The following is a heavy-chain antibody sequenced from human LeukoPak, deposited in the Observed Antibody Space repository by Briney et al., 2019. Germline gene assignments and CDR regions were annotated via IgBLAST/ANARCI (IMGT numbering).Heavy chain of an antibody. CDR3: AKETTMIVGGQYFDY. D-gene: IGHD3-22*01. V-gene: IGHV3-43*01. CDR1: GFTSDDYT. Sequence: PGGSLRLSCATSGFTSDDYTIHWVRQAPGKGLEWVSLITWDGARTYYADSVKGRFTISRDNSKNSLYLQMHSLRTEDTALYFCAKETTMIVGGQYFDYWGQGTLVTVSS. J-gene: IGHJ4*02. CDR2: ITWDGART.